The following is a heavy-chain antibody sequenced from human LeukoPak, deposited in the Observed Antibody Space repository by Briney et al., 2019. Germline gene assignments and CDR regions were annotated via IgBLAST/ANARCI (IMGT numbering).Heavy chain of an antibody. V-gene: IGHV3-23*01. D-gene: IGHD6-13*01. CDR2: ISGSGGST. CDR3: AKAGVGSSSWYDY. J-gene: IGHJ4*02. CDR1: GFTFSSYG. Sequence: PGGTLRLSCAASGFTFSSYGMSWVRQAPGKGLGWVSAISGSGGSTYYADSVKGRFTISRDDSKNTLYLQMNSLRAEDTAVYYCAKAGVGSSSWYDYWGQGTLVTVSS.